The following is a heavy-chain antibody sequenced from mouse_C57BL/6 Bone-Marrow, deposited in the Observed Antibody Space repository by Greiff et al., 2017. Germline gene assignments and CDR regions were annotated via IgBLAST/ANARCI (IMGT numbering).Heavy chain of an antibody. J-gene: IGHJ2*01. CDR3: ARIYYGPDY. Sequence: QVQLQQPGAELVKPGASVKLSCKASGYTFTSYWMQWVKQRPGQGLEWIGEIDPSDSYTNYNQKFKGKATLTVDTASSTAYMQRSSLTSDDSAVYYCARIYYGPDYWGQGTTLTVSA. V-gene: IGHV1-50*01. D-gene: IGHD2-1*01. CDR1: GYTFTSYW. CDR2: IDPSDSYT.